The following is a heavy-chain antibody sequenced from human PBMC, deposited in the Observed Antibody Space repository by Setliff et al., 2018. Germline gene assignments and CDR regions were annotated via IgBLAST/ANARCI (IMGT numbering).Heavy chain of an antibody. CDR3: ARAMDCTNGVCYYYGMDV. Sequence: GASVKVSCKASGYTFTSYDINWVRQATGQGLEWMGWMNPNSGNTGYAQKFQGRVTMTRNTSISTAYMELSSLRSEDTAVYYCARAMDCTNGVCYYYGMDVWGQGTTVTVSS. D-gene: IGHD2-8*01. CDR2: MNPNSGNT. CDR1: GYTFTSYD. J-gene: IGHJ6*02. V-gene: IGHV1-8*02.